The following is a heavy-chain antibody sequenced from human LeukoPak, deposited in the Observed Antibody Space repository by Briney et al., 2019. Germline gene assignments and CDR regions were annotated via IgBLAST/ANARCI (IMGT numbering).Heavy chain of an antibody. CDR2: ISGGSSHI. CDR3: TRAYPPLRTAAAGDL. V-gene: IGHV3-21*06. D-gene: IGHD6-13*01. Sequence: GGSLSLACSVSGFRFSDCDLNWVRQAPGKGLEWVSSISGGSSHIYYADSIKGRFTISRDNAKNSVYLQMNSLRDEDTAVYYCTRAYPPLRTAAAGDLWGLGTLVSVSS. J-gene: IGHJ5*02. CDR1: GFRFSDCD.